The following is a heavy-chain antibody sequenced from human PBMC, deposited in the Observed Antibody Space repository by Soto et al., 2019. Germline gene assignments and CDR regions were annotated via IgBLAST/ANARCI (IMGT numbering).Heavy chain of an antibody. Sequence: TGGSQILSCAASELPFRSYAMHWVRQKPGKGLEWVSAVSGTGDSTYYADSVKGRFTISRDSSKNTLSLQMDSLRAEDTALYYCVQGHSNSFYYWGQGTLVTVSS. CDR1: ELPFRSYA. CDR3: VQGHSNSFYY. V-gene: IGHV3-23*01. D-gene: IGHD2-2*01. CDR2: VSGTGDST. J-gene: IGHJ4*02.